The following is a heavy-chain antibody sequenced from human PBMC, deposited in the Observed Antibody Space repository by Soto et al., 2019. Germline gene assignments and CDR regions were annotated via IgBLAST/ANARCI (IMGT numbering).Heavy chain of an antibody. CDR1: RITFDSYG. J-gene: IGHJ4*02. D-gene: IGHD3-10*01. CDR3: GRYTLRRGTGCLDC. CDR2: IWFDGSTQ. Sequence: PGGSLRLSCAASRITFDSYGMHWVRQAPGKGLEWVAVIWFDGSTQYYADSVKGRFTISRDNAKNTLYLQMNNLRAEDTALYYCGRYTLRRGTGCLDCCGKGTQVTGSS. V-gene: IGHV3-33*01.